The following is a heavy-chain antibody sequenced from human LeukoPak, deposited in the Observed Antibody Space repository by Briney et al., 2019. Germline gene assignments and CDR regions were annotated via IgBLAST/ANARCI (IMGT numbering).Heavy chain of an antibody. CDR2: INSDGSST. J-gene: IGHJ6*02. CDR3: AREDVLRYFDWSSPYYYYGMDV. CDR1: GFTFSSYW. D-gene: IGHD3-9*01. V-gene: IGHV3-74*01. Sequence: GGSLRLSCAASGFTFSSYWMHWVRQAPGKGLVWVSRINSDGSSTSYADSVKGRFTISRDNAKNTLYLQMNSLRAEDTAVYYCAREDVLRYFDWSSPYYYYGMDVWGQGTTVTVSS.